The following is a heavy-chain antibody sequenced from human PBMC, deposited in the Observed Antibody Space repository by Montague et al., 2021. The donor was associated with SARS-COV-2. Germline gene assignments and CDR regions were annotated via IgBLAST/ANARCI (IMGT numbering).Heavy chain of an antibody. CDR1: GGSISSYY. CDR2: IYYSGST. Sequence: SETLSLTCTVSGGSISSYYWSWIRQPPGKGLEWIGHIYYSGSTNYNPSLKSAVTISVDTSKNQFSLKLSSVTAADTAVYYCARGDVEMATIKSGGPFYHFDYWGQGTLVTVSS. CDR3: ARGDVEMATIKSGGPFYHFDY. J-gene: IGHJ4*02. D-gene: IGHD5-24*01. V-gene: IGHV4-59*13.